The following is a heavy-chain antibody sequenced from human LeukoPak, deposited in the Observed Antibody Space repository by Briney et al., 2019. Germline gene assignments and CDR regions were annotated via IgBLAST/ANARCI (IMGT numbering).Heavy chain of an antibody. Sequence: GGSLRPSCAASGLTFNNYNMNWVRQAPGKGLEWVSFISSSSGTIHYADSVKGRFTISRDNAKNSLYLQMNSLRAEDTAVYYCAIGLAAAGRGHWGQGTLVTVSS. J-gene: IGHJ4*02. D-gene: IGHD6-13*01. CDR1: GLTFNNYN. V-gene: IGHV3-48*01. CDR3: AIGLAAAGRGH. CDR2: ISSSSGTI.